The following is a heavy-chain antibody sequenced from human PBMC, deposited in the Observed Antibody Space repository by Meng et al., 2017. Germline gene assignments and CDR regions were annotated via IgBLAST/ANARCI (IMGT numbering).Heavy chain of an antibody. D-gene: IGHD6-13*01. CDR3: ATGAAAADH. J-gene: IGHJ4*02. Sequence: VELVEFGGGLVRPGVSLRPSCVASGLRFTDAWMSWVRQAPGKGLEWVGRIERKSDGGTIYYAAPVKGRFTISRDDSKNTLYLQMDSLINEDTAVYFCATGAAAADHWGQGTLVTVSS. CDR2: IERKSDGGTI. V-gene: IGHV3-15*04. CDR1: GLRFTDAW.